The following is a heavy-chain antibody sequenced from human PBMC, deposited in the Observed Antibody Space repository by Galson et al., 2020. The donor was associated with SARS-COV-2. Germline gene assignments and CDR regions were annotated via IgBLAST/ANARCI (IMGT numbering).Heavy chain of an antibody. J-gene: IGHJ4*02. D-gene: IGHD6-13*01. V-gene: IGHV4-31*03. CDR2: IYYSGST. CDR3: ARDEGNSWYFDY. CDR1: GGSISSGGYY. Sequence: SETLSLTCTVSGGSISSGGYYWSWIRQHPGTGLEWLGYIYYSGSTYYNPSLKSRVTISVDTSKNQFSLKLSSVTAADTAVYYCARDEGNSWYFDYWGQGTLVTVSS.